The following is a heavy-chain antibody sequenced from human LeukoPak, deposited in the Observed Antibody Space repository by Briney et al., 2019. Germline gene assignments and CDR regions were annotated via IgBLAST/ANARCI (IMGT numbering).Heavy chain of an antibody. V-gene: IGHV3-21*04. CDR3: AKDLWDYYDSSGRDDAFDI. CDR2: ISSSSSHI. D-gene: IGHD3-22*01. Sequence: GGSLRLSCAASGFTFSSYNMNWVRQAPGKGLEWVSFISSSSSHIYYADSVKGRFTISRDNSKNTLYLQMNSLRAEDTAVYYCAKDLWDYYDSSGRDDAFDIWGQGTMVTVSS. J-gene: IGHJ3*02. CDR1: GFTFSSYN.